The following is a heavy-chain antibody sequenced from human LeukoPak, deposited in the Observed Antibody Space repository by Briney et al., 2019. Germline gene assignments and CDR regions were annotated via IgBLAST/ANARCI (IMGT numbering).Heavy chain of an antibody. Sequence: PSETLSLTCTVSGGSISSYYWSWIRQPPGKGLEWIGYIQNRGSTNYSPSLKSRVTLSVDTSKNQFSLKLTSVTAADTAVYYCARDRPGIAVAGDAFDIWGQGSMVTVSS. V-gene: IGHV4-59*01. CDR2: IQNRGST. D-gene: IGHD6-19*01. CDR1: GGSISSYY. CDR3: ARDRPGIAVAGDAFDI. J-gene: IGHJ3*02.